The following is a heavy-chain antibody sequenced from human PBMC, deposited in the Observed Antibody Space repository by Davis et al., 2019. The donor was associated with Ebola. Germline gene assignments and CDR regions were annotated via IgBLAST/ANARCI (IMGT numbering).Heavy chain of an antibody. Sequence: LSLTCAASGFKFSDYGMHWVRQAPGKGLEWVAFIRYDGSNKYYADSVKGRFTISRDNSRNTLYLQMNSLRAEDTATYYCMKVRFYSTWRGGFDSWGQGALVTVSS. V-gene: IGHV3-30*02. CDR2: IRYDGSNK. CDR3: MKVRFYSTWRGGFDS. D-gene: IGHD2-2*01. J-gene: IGHJ4*02. CDR1: GFKFSDYG.